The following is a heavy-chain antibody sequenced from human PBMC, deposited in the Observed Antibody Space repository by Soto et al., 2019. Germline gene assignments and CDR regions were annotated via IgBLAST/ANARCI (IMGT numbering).Heavy chain of an antibody. V-gene: IGHV4-30-4*01. Sequence: PSETLSLTCTVSGSSISSGDYYWRWIRQPPGKGLEWIGYIYYSGSTYYNPSLKSRVTISVDTSKNQFSLKLSSVTAADTAVYYCARSRYYDFWTDGMDVWGQGTTVTVSS. CDR1: GSSISSGDYY. CDR2: IYYSGST. J-gene: IGHJ6*02. D-gene: IGHD3-3*01. CDR3: ARSRYYDFWTDGMDV.